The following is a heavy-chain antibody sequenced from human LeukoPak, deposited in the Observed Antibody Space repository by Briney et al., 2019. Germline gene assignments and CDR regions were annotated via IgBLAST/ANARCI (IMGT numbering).Heavy chain of an antibody. J-gene: IGHJ4*02. CDR3: ARRSSGSPPYYFDY. V-gene: IGHV3-74*01. CDR2: INSDGSTT. D-gene: IGHD1-26*01. CDR1: GFTFSSYW. Sequence: GGSLRLSCAASGFTFSSYWMHWVRQAPGKGLVWVSRINSDGSTTNYADSVKGRFTISRDNAKNTLDLQMNSLRAEDTAVYYCARRSSGSPPYYFDYWGQGTLVTVSS.